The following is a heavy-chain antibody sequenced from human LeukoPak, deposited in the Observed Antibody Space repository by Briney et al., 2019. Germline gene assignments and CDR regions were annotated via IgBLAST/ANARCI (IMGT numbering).Heavy chain of an antibody. J-gene: IGHJ4*02. CDR3: ARRSSGSPPYYFDY. V-gene: IGHV3-74*01. CDR2: INSDGSTT. D-gene: IGHD1-26*01. CDR1: GFTFSSYW. Sequence: GGSLRLSCAASGFTFSSYWMHWVRQAPGKGLVWVSRINSDGSTTNYADSVKGRFTISRDNAKNTLDLQMNSLRAEDTAVYYCARRSSGSPPYYFDYWGQGTLVTVSS.